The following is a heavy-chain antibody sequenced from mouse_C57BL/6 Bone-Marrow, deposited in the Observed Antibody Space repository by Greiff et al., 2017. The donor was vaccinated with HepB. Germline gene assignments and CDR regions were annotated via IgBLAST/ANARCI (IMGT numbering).Heavy chain of an antibody. J-gene: IGHJ4*01. V-gene: IGHV1-81*01. Sequence: QVQLKESGAELARPGASVKLSCKASGYTFTSYGISWVKQSTGQGLEWIGDIYPRSGNTYYNEKFKGKATLTADKSSSTAYIEIRSLTSEDSAVYFCARVVTTVVARYAMDYWGQGTSVTVSA. CDR3: ARVVTTVVARYAMDY. CDR2: IYPRSGNT. CDR1: GYTFTSYG. D-gene: IGHD1-1*01.